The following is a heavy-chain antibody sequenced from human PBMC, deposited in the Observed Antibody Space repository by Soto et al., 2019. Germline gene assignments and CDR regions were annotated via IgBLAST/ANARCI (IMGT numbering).Heavy chain of an antibody. CDR1: GYTFTSYG. J-gene: IGHJ5*02. Sequence: QVQLVQSGAEVKKPGASVKVSCKASGYTFTSYGISWVRQAPEQGLEWMGWISAYNGNTNYAQKLQGRVTMTTDTSTSTAYMELRSLRSDDTAVYYCARDPEDTAMRSYNWFDPWGQGTLVTVSS. CDR3: ARDPEDTAMRSYNWFDP. D-gene: IGHD5-18*01. CDR2: ISAYNGNT. V-gene: IGHV1-18*01.